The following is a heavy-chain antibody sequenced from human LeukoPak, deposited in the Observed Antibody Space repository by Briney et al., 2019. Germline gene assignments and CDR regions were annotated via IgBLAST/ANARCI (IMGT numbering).Heavy chain of an antibody. D-gene: IGHD5-18*01. CDR1: GGSFSGYY. J-gene: IGHJ4*02. CDR3: ARAGRWIQLWFFDY. V-gene: IGHV4-34*01. Sequence: PAETLSLTCAVYGGSFSGYYWSWIRQPPGKGLEWIGEINHSGSTNYNPSLKSRVTISVDTSKNQFSLKQSSVTAADTAVYYCARAGRWIQLWFFDYWGQGTLVTVSS. CDR2: INHSGST.